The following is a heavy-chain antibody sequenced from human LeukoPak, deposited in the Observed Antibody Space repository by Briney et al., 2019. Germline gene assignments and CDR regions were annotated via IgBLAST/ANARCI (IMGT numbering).Heavy chain of an antibody. CDR3: ARDDLGQFDP. V-gene: IGHV3-64*01. D-gene: IGHD2-21*02. J-gene: IGHJ5*02. CDR1: GFTFSSYA. CDR2: ISSNGGST. Sequence: PGGSLRLSCAASGFTFSSYAIHWVRQAPGKGLEYVSAISSNGGSTYYANSVKGRFTISRDNSKNTLYLQMGSLRAEDMAVYYCARDDLGQFDPWGQGTLVTVSS.